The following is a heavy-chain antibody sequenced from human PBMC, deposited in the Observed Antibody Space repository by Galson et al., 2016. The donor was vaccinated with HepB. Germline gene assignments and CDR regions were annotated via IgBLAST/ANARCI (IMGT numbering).Heavy chain of an antibody. V-gene: IGHV1-18*01. CDR2: ISAYLGNT. J-gene: IGHJ3*02. D-gene: IGHD1-1*01. CDR1: GYTFTRYG. Sequence: SVKVSCKASGYTFTRYGFSWVRQAPGQGLEWMGWISAYLGNTNYAQKFQGRVTMTTDASTSTVYMELRSLTSDDTAVYYCAREWVQTLGTFDIWGQGTVVTVSS. CDR3: AREWVQTLGTFDI.